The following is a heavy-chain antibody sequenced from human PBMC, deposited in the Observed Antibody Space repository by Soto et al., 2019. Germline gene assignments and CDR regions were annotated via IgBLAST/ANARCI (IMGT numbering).Heavy chain of an antibody. V-gene: IGHV4-30-2*01. CDR1: GGSISSGGYS. CDR3: ARQELDHQPHAFDI. D-gene: IGHD6-13*01. J-gene: IGHJ3*02. CDR2: IYHSGST. Sequence: SETLSLTCAVSGGSISSGGYSWSWIRQPPGKGLEWIGYIYHSGSTYYNPSLKSRVTISVDRSKNQFSLKLSSVTAADTAVYYCARQELDHQPHAFDIWGQGTMVTVSS.